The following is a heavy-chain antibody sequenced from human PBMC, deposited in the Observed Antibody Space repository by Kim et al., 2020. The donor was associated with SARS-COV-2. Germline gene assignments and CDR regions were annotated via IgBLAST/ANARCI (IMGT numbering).Heavy chain of an antibody. CDR1: GGSVSSGSYY. CDR2: IYYSGST. Sequence: SETLSLTCTVSGGSVSSGSYYWSWIRQPPGKGLEWIGYIYYSGSTNYNPSLKSRVTISVDTSKNQFSLKLSSVTAADTAVYYCASVPIHYDSSGYYY. D-gene: IGHD3-22*01. J-gene: IGHJ6*01. CDR3: ASVPIHYDSSGYYY. V-gene: IGHV4-61*01.